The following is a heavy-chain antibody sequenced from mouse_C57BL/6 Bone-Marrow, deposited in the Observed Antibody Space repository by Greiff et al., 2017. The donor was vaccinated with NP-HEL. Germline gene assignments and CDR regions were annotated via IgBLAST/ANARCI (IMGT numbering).Heavy chain of an antibody. J-gene: IGHJ1*03. D-gene: IGHD5-1*01. CDR2: IDPENGDT. CDR3: MGSSTFDV. CDR1: GFNIKDDY. V-gene: IGHV14-4*01. Sequence: EVQLQQSGAELVRPGASVKLSCTASGFNIKDDYMHWVKQRPEQGLEWIGRIDPENGDTEYASKFQGKATITADTSSNTAYLQLSSLTSEDTAVYYCMGSSTFDVWGTGTTVTVSS.